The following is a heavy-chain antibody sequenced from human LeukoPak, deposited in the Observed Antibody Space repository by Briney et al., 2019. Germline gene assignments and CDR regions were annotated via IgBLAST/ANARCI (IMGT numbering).Heavy chain of an antibody. V-gene: IGHV4-4*07. J-gene: IGHJ5*02. CDR2: IYTSGST. Sequence: PSETLSLTCTVSGDSISNYYWSWIRQPAGQGLEWIGRIYTSGSTNYNPSLKSRVTMSVDTSKNQFSLKLSSVTAADTAVYYCARADYYGSGSVYNWFDPWGQGTLVTVSS. D-gene: IGHD3-10*01. CDR3: ARADYYGSGSVYNWFDP. CDR1: GDSISNYY.